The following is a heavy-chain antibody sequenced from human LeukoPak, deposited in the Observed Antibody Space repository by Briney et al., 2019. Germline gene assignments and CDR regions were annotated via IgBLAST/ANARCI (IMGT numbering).Heavy chain of an antibody. CDR1: GFTFSSYA. J-gene: IGHJ6*02. Sequence: GGSLRLSCAASGFTFSSYAMHWVRQAPGKGLEWVAVISYDGSNKYYADSVKGRFTISRDNSKNTLYLQMNSLRAEDTAVYYCARVLGRNYGSGSYIGMDVWGQGTTVTVSS. V-gene: IGHV3-30-3*01. D-gene: IGHD3-10*01. CDR3: ARVLGRNYGSGSYIGMDV. CDR2: ISYDGSNK.